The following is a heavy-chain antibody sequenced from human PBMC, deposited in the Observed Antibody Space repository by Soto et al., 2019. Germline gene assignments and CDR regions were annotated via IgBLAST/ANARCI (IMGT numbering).Heavy chain of an antibody. J-gene: IGHJ5*02. Sequence: PSQTLSLTCAISGDSVSSNSAALNWIRQSPSRGLEWLGRTYYRSKWYNDYAVSVKSRITINPGTSKNQFSLQLNSVTPEDTAVYYCARTFRDIVVVVAATDWFDPWGQGTLVTVSS. CDR3: ARTFRDIVVVVAATDWFDP. CDR1: GDSVSSNSAA. CDR2: TYYRSKWYN. V-gene: IGHV6-1*01. D-gene: IGHD2-15*01.